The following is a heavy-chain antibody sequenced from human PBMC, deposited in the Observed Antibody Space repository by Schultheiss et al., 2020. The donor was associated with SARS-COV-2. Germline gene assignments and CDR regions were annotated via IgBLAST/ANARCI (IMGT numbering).Heavy chain of an antibody. V-gene: IGHV3-48*03. D-gene: IGHD4-17*01. Sequence: GGSLRLSCAASGFTFSNYEMNWVRQAPGKGLEWVSYISSSGSTIYYADSVKGRFTISRDNAKNSLYLQMNSLRAEDTAVYYCARDVGDYGPYYYYGMDVWGQGTTVTVSS. CDR3: ARDVGDYGPYYYYGMDV. CDR1: GFTFSNYE. CDR2: ISSSGSTI. J-gene: IGHJ6*02.